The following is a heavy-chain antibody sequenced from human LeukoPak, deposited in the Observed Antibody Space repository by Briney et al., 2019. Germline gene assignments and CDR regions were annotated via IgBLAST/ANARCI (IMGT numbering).Heavy chain of an antibody. Sequence: GGSLRLSCAASTFTFNNAWVNWVRQAPGKGLEWVGRIKSKADGGTTDFAAPVKGRFTMSRDDSKNSLYLHMNSLRTEDTAVYYCARAGGGYHFDYWGQGTLVTVSS. V-gene: IGHV3-15*07. CDR1: TFTFNNAW. J-gene: IGHJ4*02. D-gene: IGHD2-15*01. CDR3: ARAGGGYHFDY. CDR2: IKSKADGGTT.